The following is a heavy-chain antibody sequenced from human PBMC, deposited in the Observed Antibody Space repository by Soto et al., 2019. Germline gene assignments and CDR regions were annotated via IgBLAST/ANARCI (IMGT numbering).Heavy chain of an antibody. D-gene: IGHD3-3*01. V-gene: IGHV1-8*01. Sequence: ASVKVSCKASGYTFTSYDINWVRQATGQGLEWMGWMNPNSGNTGYAQKFQGRVTMTRNTSISTAYMELSSLRSEDTAVYYCARVRSTYYDFWSGYLGRSPFTNWFDPWGQGTLVTVSS. CDR2: MNPNSGNT. J-gene: IGHJ5*02. CDR1: GYTFTSYD. CDR3: ARVRSTYYDFWSGYLGRSPFTNWFDP.